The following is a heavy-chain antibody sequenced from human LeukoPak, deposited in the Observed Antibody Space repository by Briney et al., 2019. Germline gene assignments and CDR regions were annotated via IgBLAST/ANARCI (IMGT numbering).Heavy chain of an antibody. CDR1: GGSISSYY. V-gene: IGHV4-59*08. CDR3: ARAPITIFGVVPDY. J-gene: IGHJ4*02. Sequence: PSETLPLTCTVSGGSISSYYWSWIRQPPGKGLEWIGYIYYSGSTNYNPSLKSRVTISVDTSKNQFSLKLSSVTAADTAVYYCARAPITIFGVVPDYWGQGTLVTVSS. CDR2: IYYSGST. D-gene: IGHD3-3*01.